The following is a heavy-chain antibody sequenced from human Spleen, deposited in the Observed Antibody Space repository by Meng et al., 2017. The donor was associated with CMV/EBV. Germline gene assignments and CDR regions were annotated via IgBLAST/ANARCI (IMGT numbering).Heavy chain of an antibody. CDR3: ARAQVYYFDS. V-gene: IGHV3-53*01. D-gene: IGHD3-16*01. J-gene: IGHJ4*02. Sequence: GESLKISCAASGFTVSSKYMTWVRRAPGKGLEWVSVIYSDGDTYYADSVKGRFTISRDNAENSLYLQMSSLRAEDTAVYYCARAQVYYFDSWGQGTLVTVSS. CDR2: IYSDGDT. CDR1: GFTVSSKY.